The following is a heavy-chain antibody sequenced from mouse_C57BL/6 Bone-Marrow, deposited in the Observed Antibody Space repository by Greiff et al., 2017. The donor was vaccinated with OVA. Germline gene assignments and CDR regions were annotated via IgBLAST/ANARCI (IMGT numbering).Heavy chain of an antibody. J-gene: IGHJ4*01. CDR1: GYTFTSYW. V-gene: IGHV1-69*01. CDR2: IDPSDSYT. CDR3: ARSYDYDAYYAMDY. D-gene: IGHD2-4*01. Sequence: QVQLQQPGAELVMPGASVKLSCKASGYTFTSYWMHWVKQRPGQGLEWIGEIDPSDSYTNYNQQFKGKSTLTVDKSSSTAYMQLSSLTSEDSAVYYCARSYDYDAYYAMDYWGQGTSVTVSS.